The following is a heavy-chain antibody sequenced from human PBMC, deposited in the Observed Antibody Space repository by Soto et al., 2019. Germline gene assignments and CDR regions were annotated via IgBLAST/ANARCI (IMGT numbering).Heavy chain of an antibody. CDR3: ARSLLGDSSGWYWNWFDP. CDR1: GGTFSSYT. V-gene: IGHV1-69*02. Sequence: ASVKVSCKASGGTFSSYTISWVRQAPGQGLEWMGRIIPILGIANYAQKFQGRVTITADKSTSTAYMELSSLRSEDTAVYYCARSLLGDSSGWYWNWFDPWGQGTLVTVSS. D-gene: IGHD6-19*01. CDR2: IIPILGIA. J-gene: IGHJ5*02.